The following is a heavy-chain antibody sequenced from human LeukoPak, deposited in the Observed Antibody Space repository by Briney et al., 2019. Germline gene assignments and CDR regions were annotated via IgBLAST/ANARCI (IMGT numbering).Heavy chain of an antibody. D-gene: IGHD4-17*01. Sequence: ASVKVSCKASGYTFTSYYMHWVRQAPGQGPEWMGIINPSGGSTSYAQKFHGRVTMTRDTSTSTVYMELSSLRSEDTAVYYCASHGDYTDFDYWGQGTVVSVSS. CDR2: INPSGGST. CDR1: GYTFTSYY. CDR3: ASHGDYTDFDY. J-gene: IGHJ4*02. V-gene: IGHV1-46*01.